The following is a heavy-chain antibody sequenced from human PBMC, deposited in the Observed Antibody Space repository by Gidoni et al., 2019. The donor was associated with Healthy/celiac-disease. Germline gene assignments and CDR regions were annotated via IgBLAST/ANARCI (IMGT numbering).Heavy chain of an antibody. D-gene: IGHD5-18*01. V-gene: IGHV3-15*01. Sequence: EVQVVESGRGLVKPGVSLRRSGADSGVTFGSAWMSWVRQAPGKGLEWVGRIKSKTEGGTTDYAPPVKGRFTIGRDDSTNTMYLKMTRLKTQGTVAYYFTTDPLSIQLWFSHPVQHIDYWGQVTLVTVSS. CDR2: IKSKTEGGTT. CDR1: GVTFGSAW. CDR3: TTDPLSIQLWFSHPVQHIDY. J-gene: IGHJ4*02.